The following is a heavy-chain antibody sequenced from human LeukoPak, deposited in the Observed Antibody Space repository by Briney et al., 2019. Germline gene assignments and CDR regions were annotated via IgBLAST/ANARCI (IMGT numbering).Heavy chain of an antibody. Sequence: GGSLRLSCEGSGFTFSKAWMSWVRQAPGRGLEWVGRVRTTAEGGTIDYGRSVRGRFTISRDDSKNTLYLQMNSLKREDTAVYYCTAGLGKTYDDSWGQGTLVTVSS. CDR3: TAGLGKTYDDS. CDR2: VRTTAEGGTI. V-gene: IGHV3-15*05. CDR1: GFTFSKAW. D-gene: IGHD3-3*01. J-gene: IGHJ4*02.